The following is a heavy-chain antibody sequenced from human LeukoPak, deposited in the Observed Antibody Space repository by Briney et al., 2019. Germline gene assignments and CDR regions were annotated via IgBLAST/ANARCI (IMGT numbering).Heavy chain of an antibody. J-gene: IGHJ6*03. Sequence: GGSLRLSCAASGFTFSSYWMSWVRQAPGKGLEWVANIKQDGSEKYYVDSVKGRFTISRDNAKNSLYLQMNSLRAEDTAVYYCARAPGGIYDILTGSHSNPNYYYYYYMDVWGKGATVTISS. D-gene: IGHD3-9*01. V-gene: IGHV3-7*01. CDR2: IKQDGSEK. CDR3: ARAPGGIYDILTGSHSNPNYYYYYYMDV. CDR1: GFTFSSYW.